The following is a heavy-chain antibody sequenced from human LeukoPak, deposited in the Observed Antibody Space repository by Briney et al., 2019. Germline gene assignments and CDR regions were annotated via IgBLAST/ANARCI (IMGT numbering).Heavy chain of an antibody. J-gene: IGHJ4*02. D-gene: IGHD3-22*01. CDR3: ARGDDSGYYDYFDY. V-gene: IGHV3-53*01. Sequence: GGSLRLSCEAFGFTVDSNYLSWVGQAPGKGLEGVSTIYTGGNTYYAASVKGRFTISRDFSKNTVFLHMNSLRAEDTAMYYCARGDDSGYYDYFDYWGQGALATVSS. CDR2: IYTGGNT. CDR1: GFTVDSNY.